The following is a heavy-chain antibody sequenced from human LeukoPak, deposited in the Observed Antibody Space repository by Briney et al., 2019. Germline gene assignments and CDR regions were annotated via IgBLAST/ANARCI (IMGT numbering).Heavy chain of an antibody. CDR1: GYSFTSYR. V-gene: IGHV5-51*01. J-gene: IGHJ4*02. CDR3: ARQYYDSSGYSYYFDY. Sequence: GESLKISCKGSGYSFTSYRIGWVRQMPGKGLEWMGIIYPGDSDTRYSPSFQGQVTISADKSISTAYLQWSSLKASDTAMYYCARQYYDSSGYSYYFDYWGQGTLVTVSS. D-gene: IGHD3-22*01. CDR2: IYPGDSDT.